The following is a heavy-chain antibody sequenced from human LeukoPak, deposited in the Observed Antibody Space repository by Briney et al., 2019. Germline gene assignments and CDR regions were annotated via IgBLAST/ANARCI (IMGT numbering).Heavy chain of an antibody. CDR2: ISGSGGNT. Sequence: GGSLRLCCAVSGFTYTTYWMTWVRQAPGKGLEWVSDISGSGGNTNYAGSVKGRFTISRDNAKNTLYLQMNSLRAEDTALYYCAKETAYGIGVAGVAFGIWGQGTMVTVSS. D-gene: IGHD6-19*01. J-gene: IGHJ3*02. V-gene: IGHV3-23*01. CDR3: AKETAYGIGVAGVAFGI. CDR1: GFTYTTYW.